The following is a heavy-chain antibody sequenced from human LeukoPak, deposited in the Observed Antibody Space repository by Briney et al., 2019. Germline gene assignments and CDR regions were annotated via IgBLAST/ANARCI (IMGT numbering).Heavy chain of an antibody. CDR1: GYTFTGYY. J-gene: IGHJ4*02. D-gene: IGHD4-17*01. CDR2: INPNSGGT. Sequence: ASVKVSCQASGYTFTGYYMHWVRQAPGQGLEWMGWINPNSGGTNYAQKFQGRVTMTRDTSISTAYMEPSRLRSDDTAVYYCARAPATVTMDYWGQGTLVTVSS. V-gene: IGHV1-2*02. CDR3: ARAPATVTMDY.